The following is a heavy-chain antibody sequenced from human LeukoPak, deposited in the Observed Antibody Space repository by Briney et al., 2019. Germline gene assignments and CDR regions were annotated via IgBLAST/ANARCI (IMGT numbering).Heavy chain of an antibody. CDR2: IYYSGST. D-gene: IGHD7-27*01. V-gene: IGHV4-30-4*01. CDR3: ARDGAARDWGSVKPFDY. J-gene: IGHJ4*02. Sequence: SETLSLTCTVSGGSISSGDYYWSWIHQPPGKGLEWIGYIYYSGSTYYNPSLKSRVTISVDTSKNQFSLKLSSVTAADTAVYYCARDGAARDWGSVKPFDYWGQGTLVTVSS. CDR1: GGSISSGDYY.